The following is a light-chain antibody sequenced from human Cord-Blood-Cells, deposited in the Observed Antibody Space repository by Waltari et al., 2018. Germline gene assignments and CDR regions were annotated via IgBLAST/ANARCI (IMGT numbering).Light chain of an antibody. J-gene: IGKJ1*01. V-gene: IGKV3-11*01. Sequence: EIVLTQSPATLSLSPGEGAPLSCRASQSVSSYLAWYQQKPGQAPRLLIYDPSNMATGIPARFSGSESGTDFTLTISSLEPEDFAVYYCQQRSNWWTFDQGTKVEIK. CDR2: DPS. CDR1: QSVSSY. CDR3: QQRSNWWT.